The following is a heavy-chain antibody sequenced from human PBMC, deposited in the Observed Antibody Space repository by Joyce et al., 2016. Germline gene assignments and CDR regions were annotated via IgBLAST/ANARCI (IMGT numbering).Heavy chain of an antibody. V-gene: IGHV5-51*01. J-gene: IGHJ4*02. CDR3: ARSTLPGYCSSTSCYMRYYFDY. CDR2: IYPGDSDT. CDR1: GYSFTSNW. Sequence: EVQLVQSGAEVKKPGESLKISCKGSGYSFTSNWIGWVRQMPGKGLGLMGIIYPGDSDTIYSPTFQGQVTISADKSISTAYPQWSSLKASDTAMYYCARSTLPGYCSSTSCYMRYYFDYWGQGTLVTVSS. D-gene: IGHD2-2*02.